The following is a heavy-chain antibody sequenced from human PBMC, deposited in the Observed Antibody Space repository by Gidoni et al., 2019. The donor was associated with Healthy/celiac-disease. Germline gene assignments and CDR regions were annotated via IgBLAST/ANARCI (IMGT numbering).Heavy chain of an antibody. CDR2: ISGSGGST. CDR1: GFAVCSDA. D-gene: IGHD3-3*01. CDR3: AKGLEWLFSRLYFDY. J-gene: IGHJ4*02. Sequence: EVQLLESGGGLVQPGGSLRLSCAASGFAVCSDAMSWGRQAPGKGLECVSAISGSGGSTYYADSVKGRFTISRDNSKNTLYLQMNSLRAEDTAVYYCAKGLEWLFSRLYFDYWGQGTLVTVSS. V-gene: IGHV3-23*01.